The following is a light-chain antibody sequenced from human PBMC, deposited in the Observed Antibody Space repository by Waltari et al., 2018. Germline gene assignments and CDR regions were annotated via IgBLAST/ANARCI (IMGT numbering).Light chain of an antibody. J-gene: IGLJ2*01. CDR2: GKN. V-gene: IGLV3-19*01. CDR3: NSRDSSGNHVV. CDR1: SPRSYY. Sequence: SSELTQDPAVPVALGQTVSITCQGDSPRSYYDTWYQQKPGQAPVLVIYGKNNRPSGIPDRFSGSSSGNTASLTITGAQAEDEADYYCNSRDSSGNHVVFGGGTKLTVL.